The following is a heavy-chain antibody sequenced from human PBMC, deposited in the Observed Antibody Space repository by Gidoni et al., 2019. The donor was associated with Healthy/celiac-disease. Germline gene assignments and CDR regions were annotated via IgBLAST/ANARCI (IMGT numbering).Heavy chain of an antibody. CDR2: IDYSGST. V-gene: IGHV4-39*01. J-gene: IGHJ4*02. CDR3: ARLGDYGSGSLVH. CDR1: GSPISSSRYY. Sequence: QLQLQESGPGLVKPSETLSLTCTVSGSPISSSRYYWGWSLQPPGKGLECIGSIDYSGSTYYNPSIKSRDTISVDTSKNQCSLKLSSVTAADTAVYYCARLGDYGSGSLVHWGQGTMVTVSS. D-gene: IGHD3-10*01.